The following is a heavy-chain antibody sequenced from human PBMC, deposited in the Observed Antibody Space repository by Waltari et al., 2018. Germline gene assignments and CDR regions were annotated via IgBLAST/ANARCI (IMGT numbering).Heavy chain of an antibody. V-gene: IGHV3-13*01. CDR3: ARATTYAFDI. Sequence: EVQLVESGGGLVQPGGSLRLSCAASGFTFSSYDMHWVRQATGKGLEWVSAIGTAVYTYYLGSVKGRFTISRENAKNSLYLQMNSLRAGDTAMYYCARATTYAFDIWGQGTMVTVSS. CDR1: GFTFSSYD. CDR2: IGTAVYT. J-gene: IGHJ3*02.